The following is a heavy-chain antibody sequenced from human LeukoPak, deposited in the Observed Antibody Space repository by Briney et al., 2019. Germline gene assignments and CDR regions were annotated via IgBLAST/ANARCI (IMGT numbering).Heavy chain of an antibody. J-gene: IGHJ4*02. CDR2: ISYDGSNK. D-gene: IGHD3-22*01. CDR3: ARATLYYYDSSGYYY. Sequence: GGSLRLSCAASGFTFSSYGMHWVRQAPGKGLEWVAVISYDGSNKYYADSVKGRFTISRDNSKNTLYLQMNSLRAEDTAVYYCARATLYYYDSSGYYYWGQGTLVTVSS. CDR1: GFTFSSYG. V-gene: IGHV3-30*03.